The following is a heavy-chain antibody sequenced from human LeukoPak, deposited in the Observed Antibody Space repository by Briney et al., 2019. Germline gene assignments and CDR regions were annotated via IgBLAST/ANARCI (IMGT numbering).Heavy chain of an antibody. CDR2: IKDDGSRK. Sequence: GGSLRLSCAASGFTFTNYWMTWVRQAPGKGVEWVASIKDDGSRKNYGDSVKGRFTVSRDNAENSLYLQMNILRVEDTAVYYCARDIPRGSTHLDYWGQGTLVTVSS. CDR3: ARDIPRGSTHLDY. CDR1: GFTFTNYW. V-gene: IGHV3-7*01. J-gene: IGHJ4*02. D-gene: IGHD1-26*01.